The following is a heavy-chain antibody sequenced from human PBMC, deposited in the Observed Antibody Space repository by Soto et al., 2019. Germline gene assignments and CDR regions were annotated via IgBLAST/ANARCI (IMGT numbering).Heavy chain of an antibody. CDR1: GYTFTNYY. D-gene: IGHD6-19*01. V-gene: IGHV1-46*01. Sequence: QVQLVQSGAEVKKPGASVKVSCKASGYTFTNYYIHWVRQAPGQGLEWMGMINPSGRSTSYTRRFQGRVTLTRDTSTSTVYMELSSLRSEDTAVYYCARESQSSGWSWFDYWGQGTLVTVAS. J-gene: IGHJ4*02. CDR2: INPSGRST. CDR3: ARESQSSGWSWFDY.